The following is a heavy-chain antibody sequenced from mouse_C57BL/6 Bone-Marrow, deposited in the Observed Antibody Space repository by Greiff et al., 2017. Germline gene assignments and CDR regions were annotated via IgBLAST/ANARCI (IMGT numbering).Heavy chain of an antibody. D-gene: IGHD3-2*02. V-gene: IGHV1-55*01. Sequence: VKLMESGAELVKPGASVKMSCKASGYTFTSYWITWVKQRPGQGLEWIGDIYPGSGSTNYNEKFKSKATLTVDTSSSTAYMQLSSLTSEDSAVYYCARGGQLRLRPYFDYWGQGTTLTVSS. CDR3: ARGGQLRLRPYFDY. CDR1: GYTFTSYW. CDR2: IYPGSGST. J-gene: IGHJ2*01.